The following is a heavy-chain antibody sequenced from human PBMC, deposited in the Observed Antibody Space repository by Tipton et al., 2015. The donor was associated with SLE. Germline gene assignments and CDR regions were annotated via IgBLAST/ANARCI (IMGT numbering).Heavy chain of an antibody. V-gene: IGHV4-59*01. Sequence: TLPLTCTVSGGSISSGYWSWIRQPPGKGLEWIGYIYYSGSTNYNPSLKSRVTISVDTSKKHFSLKLSSVTAADTAVYYCARETWDYKNWYFDLWGRGTLVTVSS. CDR3: ARETWDYKNWYFDL. CDR2: IYYSGST. J-gene: IGHJ2*01. D-gene: IGHD4/OR15-4a*01. CDR1: GGSISSGY.